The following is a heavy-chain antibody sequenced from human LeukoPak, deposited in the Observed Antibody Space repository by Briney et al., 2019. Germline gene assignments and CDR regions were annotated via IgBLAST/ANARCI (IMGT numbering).Heavy chain of an antibody. CDR1: GFNFSSYA. J-gene: IGHJ4*02. Sequence: GGSLRLSCAASGFNFSSYAMSWVRQAPGKVLEWVSVISANSGRTSYADSVKGRFTISRDNAKNSLYLQMNSLRAEDTALYYCAKDGDDSSSRYNYFDYWGQGTLVTVSS. D-gene: IGHD6-13*01. V-gene: IGHV3-23*01. CDR2: ISANSGRT. CDR3: AKDGDDSSSRYNYFDY.